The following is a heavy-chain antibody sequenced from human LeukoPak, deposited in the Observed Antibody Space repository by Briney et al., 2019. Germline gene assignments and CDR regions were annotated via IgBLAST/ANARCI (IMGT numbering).Heavy chain of an antibody. CDR3: ARGPIAAAGTGWFDP. D-gene: IGHD6-13*01. Sequence: ASVKVSCKASGYTFTSYGISWARQAPGQGLEWMGWISAYNGNTNYAQKLQGRVTMTTDTSTSTAYMELRSLRSDDTAVYYYARGPIAAAGTGWFDPWGQGTLVTVSS. CDR1: GYTFTSYG. V-gene: IGHV1-18*01. CDR2: ISAYNGNT. J-gene: IGHJ5*02.